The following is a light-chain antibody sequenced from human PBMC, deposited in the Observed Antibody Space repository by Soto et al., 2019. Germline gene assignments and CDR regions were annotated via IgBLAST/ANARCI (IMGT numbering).Light chain of an antibody. Sequence: QLVLTQSPSASASLGASVKLTCTLSSGHSTYAIAWHQHQAEKGPRYLMNLKSDGTHTKGDGIPDRFSGSSSGAERYLTISSLQSEDEADYYCQTWGTGVGVFGGGTKLTVL. CDR2: LKSDGTH. V-gene: IGLV4-69*01. CDR3: QTWGTGVGV. CDR1: SGHSTYA. J-gene: IGLJ3*02.